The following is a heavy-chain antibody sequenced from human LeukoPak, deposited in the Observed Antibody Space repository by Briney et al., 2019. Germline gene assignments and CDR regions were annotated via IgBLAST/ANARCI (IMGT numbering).Heavy chain of an antibody. J-gene: IGHJ6*02. Sequence: GESLKISCKGSGYSFTSYWIGWVRQMPGKGLEWMGIIYPGDSDTRYSPSFQGQVTISADKSISTAYLQWSSLKASDTAMYYCARLSYCRSTSCYEYYYGMDVWGQGTTVTVSS. CDR2: IYPGDSDT. D-gene: IGHD2-2*01. V-gene: IGHV5-51*01. CDR3: ARLSYCRSTSCYEYYYGMDV. CDR1: GYSFTSYW.